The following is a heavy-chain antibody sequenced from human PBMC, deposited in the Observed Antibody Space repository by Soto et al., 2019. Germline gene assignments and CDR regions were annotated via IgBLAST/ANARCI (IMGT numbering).Heavy chain of an antibody. CDR3: ARDGDY. CDR1: GFTFRNYG. CDR2: ISYDGSNK. J-gene: IGHJ4*02. V-gene: IGHV3-30*03. Sequence: QVQLVESGGGVVQPGRSLRLSCAASGFTFRNYGMHWVRQAQGKGLEWVAVISYDGSNKYYADSVKGRFTISRENSKNTLYLQMNSLRAEETAVYYCARDGDYWGQGTPVTVS.